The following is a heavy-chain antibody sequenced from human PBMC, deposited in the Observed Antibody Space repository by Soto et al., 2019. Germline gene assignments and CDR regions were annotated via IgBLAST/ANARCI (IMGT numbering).Heavy chain of an antibody. V-gene: IGHV4-34*01. CDR1: GGSFSGYY. CDR2: INHIGST. D-gene: IGHD3-22*01. CDR3: ARGTRSYYDSSGYYYFQH. Sequence: SENLSLTFAVYGGSFSGYYWSWIRQPPWKLLQWIGEINHIGSTNYNPSLKSRVTISVETSKNQFYLKLSSVTAADTAVYYCARGTRSYYDSSGYYYFQHWGQGTMV. J-gene: IGHJ1*01.